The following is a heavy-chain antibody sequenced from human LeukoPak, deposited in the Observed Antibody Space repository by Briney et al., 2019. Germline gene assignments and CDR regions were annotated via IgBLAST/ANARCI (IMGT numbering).Heavy chain of an antibody. CDR2: INPSGGST. CDR1: GYTFTSYY. J-gene: IGHJ4*02. CDR3: AREAAARPQGFDD. V-gene: IGHV1-46*01. D-gene: IGHD6-6*01. Sequence: ASVKVSCKASGYTFTSYYMHWVRQAPGQGLEWMGIINPSGGSTSYAQKFQVRVTMTRDTSTSTVYMELSSLGSEDTAVYYCAREAAARPQGFDDWGQGTLVTVSS.